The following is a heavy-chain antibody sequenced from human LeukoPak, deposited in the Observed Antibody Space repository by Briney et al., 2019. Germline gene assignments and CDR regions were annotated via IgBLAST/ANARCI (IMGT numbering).Heavy chain of an antibody. V-gene: IGHV3-23*01. J-gene: IGHJ4*02. CDR3: AKYYYGSGSYYEPYHFDY. D-gene: IGHD3-10*01. CDR1: GFTFSSYA. CDR2: ISGSGGST. Sequence: PGGSLRLSCAASGFTFSSYAMSWVRQAPGKGLEWVSAISGSGGSTYYADSVKGRFTISRDNSKNTLYLQMNSLRAEDTAVYYCAKYYYGSGSYYEPYHFDYWGQGTLVTVSS.